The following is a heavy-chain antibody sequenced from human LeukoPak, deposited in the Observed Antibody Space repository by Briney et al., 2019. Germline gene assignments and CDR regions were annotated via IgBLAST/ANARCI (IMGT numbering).Heavy chain of an antibody. CDR3: ARQGYSGSYYRSRWFDP. CDR1: GGSISSSSYY. V-gene: IGHV4-39*01. Sequence: PSETLSLTCTVSGGSISSSSYYWGWIRQPPGKGLEWIGSIYYSGSTYYNPSLKSRVTISVDTSKNQFSLKLSSVAAADTAVYYCARQGYSGSYYRSRWFDPWGQGTLVTVSS. CDR2: IYYSGST. D-gene: IGHD1-26*01. J-gene: IGHJ5*02.